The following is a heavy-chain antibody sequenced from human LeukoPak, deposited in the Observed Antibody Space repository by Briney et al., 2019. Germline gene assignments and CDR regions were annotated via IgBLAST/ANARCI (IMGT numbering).Heavy chain of an antibody. Sequence: SVKVSCKASGGTFSSYAISWVRQAPGQGLEWMGRIIPILGIANYAQKFQGRVTITADKSTSTAYMELSSLRSEDTAVYYCARAEETATTRGDYWGQGTLVTVSS. J-gene: IGHJ4*02. CDR2: IIPILGIA. V-gene: IGHV1-69*04. D-gene: IGHD5-24*01. CDR3: ARAEETATTRGDY. CDR1: GGTFSSYA.